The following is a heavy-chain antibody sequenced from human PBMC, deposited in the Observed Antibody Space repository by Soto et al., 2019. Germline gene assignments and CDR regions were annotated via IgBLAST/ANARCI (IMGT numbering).Heavy chain of an antibody. CDR1: GFTFSSYG. Sequence: SLRLSCAASGFTFSSYGMHWVRQAPGKGLEWVAVIWYDGSNKYYADSVKGRFTISRDNSKNTLYLQMNSLRAEDTAVYYCARAHDSSGYLGLFDYWGQGTLVTVSS. J-gene: IGHJ4*02. CDR3: ARAHDSSGYLGLFDY. D-gene: IGHD3-22*01. V-gene: IGHV3-33*01. CDR2: IWYDGSNK.